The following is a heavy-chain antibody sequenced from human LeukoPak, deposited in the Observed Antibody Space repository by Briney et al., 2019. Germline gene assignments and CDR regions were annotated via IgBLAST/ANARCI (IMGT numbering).Heavy chain of an antibody. CDR2: IYTSGST. Sequence: PSGTLSLTCTVPGGSISSYYWSWIRQPAGKGLEWIGRIYTSGSTNYNPSLKSRVTMSVDTSKNQFSLKLSSVTAADTAVYYCARDQSLGYCSSTSCYASDYWGQGTLVTVSS. V-gene: IGHV4-4*07. D-gene: IGHD2-2*01. CDR3: ARDQSLGYCSSTSCYASDY. J-gene: IGHJ4*02. CDR1: GGSISSYY.